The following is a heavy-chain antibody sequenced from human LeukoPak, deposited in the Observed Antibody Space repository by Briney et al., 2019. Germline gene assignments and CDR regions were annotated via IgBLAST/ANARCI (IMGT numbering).Heavy chain of an antibody. V-gene: IGHV3-21*01. CDR1: GFTFSSYS. J-gene: IGHJ4*02. D-gene: IGHD4-17*01. CDR3: ARATDGDYVPY. CDR2: ISSSSSYI. Sequence: GGSLRLSCAASGFTFSSYSMNWVRQAPGKGLEWVSCISSSSSYINYADSVKGRFTISRDNAKNSLYLQMNSLRAEDTAVYYCARATDGDYVPYWGQGTLVTVSS.